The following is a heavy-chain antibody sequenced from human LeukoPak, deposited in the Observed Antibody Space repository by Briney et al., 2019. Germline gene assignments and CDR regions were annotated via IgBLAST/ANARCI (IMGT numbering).Heavy chain of an antibody. CDR3: ARLGLTNWFDP. D-gene: IGHD7-27*01. CDR2: IDPSGSYT. CDR1: GYSFSSYW. J-gene: IGHJ5*02. Sequence: PGESLKISCKGSGYSFSSYWITWVRQMPGKGLEWMGRIDPSGSYTNYSPSFQGHVTISTDKSISTAYLQWSSLKASDTAIYYCARLGLTNWFDPWGQGTLVTVSS. V-gene: IGHV5-10-1*01.